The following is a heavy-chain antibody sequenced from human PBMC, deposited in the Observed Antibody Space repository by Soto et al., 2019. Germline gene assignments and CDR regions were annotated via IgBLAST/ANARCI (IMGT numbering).Heavy chain of an antibody. CDR3: TRGPRSTSTGTGAF. CDR2: INDDGSST. D-gene: IGHD1-1*01. V-gene: IGHV3-74*01. Sequence: LRLSFAASGFTFIMYWIHWVRQVPGKGPEWVSRINDDGSSTNYADSVKGRFTISRDNAKNTLYLQMNDLRAEDTAVYYCTRGPRSTSTGTGAFWGQGTLVTVSS. J-gene: IGHJ4*02. CDR1: GFTFIMYW.